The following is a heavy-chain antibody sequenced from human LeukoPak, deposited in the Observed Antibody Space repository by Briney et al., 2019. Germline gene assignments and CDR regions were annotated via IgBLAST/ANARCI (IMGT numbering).Heavy chain of an antibody. V-gene: IGHV4-39*01. CDR3: ARHNPSIAAAGTPTFDY. D-gene: IGHD6-13*01. J-gene: IGHJ4*02. CDR2: IYYSGST. Sequence: SETLSLTCTVSGGSISSSSYYWGWIRQPPWKGLEWIGTIYYSGSTYYNPSLKSRVTISVDTSKNQFSLKLSSVTAADTAVYYCARHNPSIAAAGTPTFDYWGQGTLVTDSS. CDR1: GGSISSSSYY.